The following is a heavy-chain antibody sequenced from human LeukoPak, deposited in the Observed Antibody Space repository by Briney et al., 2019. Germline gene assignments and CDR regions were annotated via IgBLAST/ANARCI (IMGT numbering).Heavy chain of an antibody. J-gene: IGHJ4*02. CDR2: ISYDGSNK. Sequence: GGSLRLSCAASGFTFSSYAMHWVRQAPGKGLEWVAAISYDGSNKYYADSVKGRFTISRDNSKDTLYLQMNSLRAEDTAVYYCAKDPGELPDYWGQGTLVTVSS. CDR3: AKDPGELPDY. D-gene: IGHD1-26*01. CDR1: GFTFSSYA. V-gene: IGHV3-30*04.